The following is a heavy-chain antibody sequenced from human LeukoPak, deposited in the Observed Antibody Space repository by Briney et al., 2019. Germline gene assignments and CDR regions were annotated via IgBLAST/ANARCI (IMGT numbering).Heavy chain of an antibody. CDR3: ASPDIVVVPAAMVSP. Sequence: GGSLGLSCAASGFTFSSYSMNWVRQAPGKGLEWVSSISSSSSYIYYADSVKGRFTISRDNAKNSLYLQMNSLRAEDTAVYYCASPDIVVVPAAMVSPWGQGTMVTVSS. D-gene: IGHD2-2*01. J-gene: IGHJ3*01. CDR1: GFTFSSYS. V-gene: IGHV3-21*01. CDR2: ISSSSSYI.